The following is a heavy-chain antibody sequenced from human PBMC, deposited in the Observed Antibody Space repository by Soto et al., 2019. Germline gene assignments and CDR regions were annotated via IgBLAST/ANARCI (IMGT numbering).Heavy chain of an antibody. D-gene: IGHD3-10*01. CDR1: GGTFSSYT. J-gene: IGHJ5*02. CDR2: IIPILGIA. CDR3: ARSRRATMVRGVIS. Sequence: QVQLVQSGAEVKKPGSSVKVSCKASGGTFSSYTISWVRQAPGQGLEWMGRIIPILGIANYAQKFQGRVTITADKSTSTAYMELSSLRSEDTAVYYCARSRRATMVRGVISWGQGTLVTVSS. V-gene: IGHV1-69*02.